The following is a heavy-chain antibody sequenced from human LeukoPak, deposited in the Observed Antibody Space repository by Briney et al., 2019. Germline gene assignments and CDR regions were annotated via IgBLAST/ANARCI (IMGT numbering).Heavy chain of an antibody. Sequence: PSDTLSLTCTVSGGSISSYYWSWIRQPPGKGLEWIGHIYYSGSTNYNPSLKSRVTISVDTSKNQFSLKLNSVTAADTAVYYCARVPPRSSGWYFFDYWGQGTLVTVSS. V-gene: IGHV4-59*07. CDR2: IYYSGST. CDR3: ARVPPRSSGWYFFDY. J-gene: IGHJ4*02. D-gene: IGHD6-19*01. CDR1: GGSISSYY.